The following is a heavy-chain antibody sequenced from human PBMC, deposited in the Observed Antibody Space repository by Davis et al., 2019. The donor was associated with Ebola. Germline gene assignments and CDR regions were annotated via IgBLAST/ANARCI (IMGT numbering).Heavy chain of an antibody. J-gene: IGHJ6*03. Sequence: GESLKISCAASGFTFSSYAMSWVRQAPGKGLEWVSAISGSGGSTYYADSVKGRFTISRDNAKNSLYLQMNSLRAEDTAVYYCASAPLTYSSSMVHYYYYYMDVWGKGTTVTVSS. CDR1: GFTFSSYA. CDR2: ISGSGGST. D-gene: IGHD6-6*01. CDR3: ASAPLTYSSSMVHYYYYYMDV. V-gene: IGHV3-23*01.